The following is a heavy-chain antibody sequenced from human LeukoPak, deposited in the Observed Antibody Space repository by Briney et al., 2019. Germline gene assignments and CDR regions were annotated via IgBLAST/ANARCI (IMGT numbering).Heavy chain of an antibody. V-gene: IGHV3-23*01. CDR3: AKISGRYYYYMDV. CDR1: GFTFSNYG. D-gene: IGHD3-10*01. CDR2: IRSSGDST. J-gene: IGHJ6*03. Sequence: GGSLRLSCAASGFTFSNYGMSWVRQAPGKGLEWVSSIRSSGDSTYYADSVKGRFTISRDNSKNTLYLQMNSLRAEDTAVYYCAKISGRYYYYMDVWGKGTTVTVSS.